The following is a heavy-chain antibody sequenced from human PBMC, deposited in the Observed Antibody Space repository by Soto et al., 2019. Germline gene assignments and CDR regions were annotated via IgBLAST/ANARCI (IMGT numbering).Heavy chain of an antibody. CDR1: GYRYACKG. V-gene: IGHV1-18*01. D-gene: IGHD3-9*01. Sequence: APAKPSSKDPGYRYACKGLSSPRQAPGQGLEWMGWISAYNGNTNYAQKLQGRVTMTTDTSTSTAYMELRSLRSDDTAVYYCARFEEWFDPWGEGILVTVSS. CDR3: ARFEEWFDP. J-gene: IGHJ5*02. CDR2: ISAYNGNT.